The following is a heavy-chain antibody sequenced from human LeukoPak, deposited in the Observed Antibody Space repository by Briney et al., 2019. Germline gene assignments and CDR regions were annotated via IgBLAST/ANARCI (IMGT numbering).Heavy chain of an antibody. V-gene: IGHV3-74*01. J-gene: IGHJ3*01. Sequence: GGSLRLSCAASGFTFSNYWMHWVRQAPGKGLVWVSRITGDGSSTSYADSVKGRFTISRDNAKNTLYLQMNSLRAEDTAVYYCASDRGGWTFWGQGTMVTVSS. CDR2: ITGDGSST. D-gene: IGHD3/OR15-3a*01. CDR1: GFTFSNYW. CDR3: ASDRGGWTF.